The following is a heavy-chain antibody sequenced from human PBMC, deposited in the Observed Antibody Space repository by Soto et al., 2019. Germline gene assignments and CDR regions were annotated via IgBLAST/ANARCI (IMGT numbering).Heavy chain of an antibody. D-gene: IGHD4-17*01. Sequence: GGSLRLSCAASGFTFSTYAMIWVRQAPGKGLEWVSVITGSGGSTYYADSVKGRFTISRDTSKNTLFLQMNSLRAEDTAVYYCTKDRYGDYGGIDYWGQGTMVTVSS. J-gene: IGHJ4*02. CDR2: ITGSGGST. CDR1: GFTFSTYA. CDR3: TKDRYGDYGGIDY. V-gene: IGHV3-23*01.